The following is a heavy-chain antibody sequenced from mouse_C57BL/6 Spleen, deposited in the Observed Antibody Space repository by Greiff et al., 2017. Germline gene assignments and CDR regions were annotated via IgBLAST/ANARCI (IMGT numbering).Heavy chain of an antibody. V-gene: IGHV1-54*01. CDR1: GYAFTNYL. Sequence: VQLQQSGAELVRPGTSVKVSCKASGYAFTNYLIEWVKQRPGQGLEWIGVINPGSGGTNYNEKFKGKATLTADKASSTAYMQLSSLTSEDSAVYFCARGGGWYFDGWGTGTTVTVAA. CDR3: ARGGGWYFDG. J-gene: IGHJ1*03. CDR2: INPGSGGT.